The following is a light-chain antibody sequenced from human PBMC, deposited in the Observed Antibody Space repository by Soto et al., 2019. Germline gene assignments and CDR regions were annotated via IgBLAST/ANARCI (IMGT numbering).Light chain of an antibody. Sequence: DIQMTQSQSSLSGSVGDRVTITCQASQDIGNSVNWYQQKPGKAPKLLLSAASNLETGDPLRFSGSGSGTDFAFIISSLQPEDVATYFCQQYGSLPITFGQGTLLEIK. CDR3: QQYGSLPIT. CDR1: QDIGNS. J-gene: IGKJ5*01. V-gene: IGKV1-33*01. CDR2: AAS.